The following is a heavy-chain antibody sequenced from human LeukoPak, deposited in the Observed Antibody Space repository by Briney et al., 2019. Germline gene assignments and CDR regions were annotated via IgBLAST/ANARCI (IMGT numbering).Heavy chain of an antibody. V-gene: IGHV1-69*05. CDR1: GGTFSSYA. CDR3: ARRADDYDSSSYLY. J-gene: IGHJ4*02. CDR2: IIPIFGTA. D-gene: IGHD3-22*01. Sequence: ASVKVSCKASGGTFSSYAISWVRQAPGQGLEWMGGIIPIFGTANYAQKFQGRVTMTRNTSINIAYMELSSLRSEDTAVYYCARRADDYDSSSYLYWGQGTLLTVSS.